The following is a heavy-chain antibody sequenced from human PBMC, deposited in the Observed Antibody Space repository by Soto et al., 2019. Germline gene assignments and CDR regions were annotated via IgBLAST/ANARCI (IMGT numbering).Heavy chain of an antibody. CDR3: AKGGAYYDSSGYYYVDYFDY. CDR2: ISYDGSNK. V-gene: IGHV3-30*18. CDR1: GFTFSSYG. J-gene: IGHJ4*02. D-gene: IGHD3-22*01. Sequence: GGSLRLSCAASGFTFSSYGMHWVRQAPGKGLEWVAVISYDGSNKYYADSVKGRFTISRDNSKNTLYLQMNSLRAEDTAVYYCAKGGAYYDSSGYYYVDYFDYWGQGTLVTVSS.